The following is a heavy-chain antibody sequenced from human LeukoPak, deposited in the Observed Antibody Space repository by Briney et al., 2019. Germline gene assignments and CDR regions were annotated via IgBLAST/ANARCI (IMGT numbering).Heavy chain of an antibody. V-gene: IGHV1-2*02. CDR2: INPNSGGT. CDR3: ASLTEYDFWSGYYTFDY. CDR1: GYTFTGYY. D-gene: IGHD3-3*01. J-gene: IGHJ4*02. Sequence: ASVKVSCKASGYTFTGYYMHWVRQAPGQGLEWMGWINPNSGGTNYAQKFQGRVTMTRDTPISTAYMELSRLRSDDTAVYYCASLTEYDFWSGYYTFDYWGQGTLVTVSS.